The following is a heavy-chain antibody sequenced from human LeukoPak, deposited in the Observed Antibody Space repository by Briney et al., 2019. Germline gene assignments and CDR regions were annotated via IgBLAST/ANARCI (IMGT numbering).Heavy chain of an antibody. CDR2: MSYEGSYE. CDR3: VRDNSGSVVRGVLQY. CDR1: GFTFSRYG. D-gene: IGHD3-10*01. V-gene: IGHV3-33*01. J-gene: IGHJ4*02. Sequence: GGSLRLSCAASGFTFSRYGMHWVRQATGKGLEWLAVMSYEGSYEYYTHTVKGRFTISRDNLKNALYLHMYSLGADDTGVYYCVRDNSGSVVRGVLQYWGQGTLVSVSS.